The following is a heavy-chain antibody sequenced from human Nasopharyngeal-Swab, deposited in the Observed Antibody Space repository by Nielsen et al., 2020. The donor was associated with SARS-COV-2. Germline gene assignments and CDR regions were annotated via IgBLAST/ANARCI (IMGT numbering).Heavy chain of an antibody. V-gene: IGHV3-74*01. Sequence: GESLKISCAASGFTFSSYWMHWVRQAPGKGLVWVSRINSDGSSTSYADSVKGRFTISRDNAKNTLYLQMNSLRAEDTAVYYCARTGGSYFDYWGQGTLVTVSS. CDR3: ARTGGSYFDY. CDR2: INSDGSST. J-gene: IGHJ4*02. D-gene: IGHD1-26*01. CDR1: GFTFSSYW.